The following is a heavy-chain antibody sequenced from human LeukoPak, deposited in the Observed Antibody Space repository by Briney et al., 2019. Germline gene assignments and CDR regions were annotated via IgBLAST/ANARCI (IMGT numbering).Heavy chain of an antibody. J-gene: IGHJ4*02. D-gene: IGHD3-22*01. Sequence: GGSLRLSCAASGFTVRSNYMSWVRQAPGKGLEWVSGISGSGDNTYYADSVKGRFTISRDNSKNTLYVQVNSLGTEDTAAYYCAKGSYYDSSGSFYFNYWGQGTLVTVSS. CDR2: ISGSGDNT. CDR3: AKGSYYDSSGSFYFNY. CDR1: GFTVRSNY. V-gene: IGHV3-23*01.